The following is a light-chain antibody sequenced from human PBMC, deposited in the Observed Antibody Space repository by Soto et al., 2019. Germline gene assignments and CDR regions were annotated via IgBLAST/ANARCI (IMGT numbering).Light chain of an antibody. V-gene: IGLV3-27*01. CDR1: VLAKKY. CDR2: KDS. J-gene: IGLJ2*01. CDR3: YSAADNMGV. Sequence: SYALTQPSSVSVSPGQTARITCSGDVLAKKYARWFQQKPGQAPVLVIYKDSERPSGIPERFSGSSSGTTVTLTIRGAQVEDEADYYCYSAADNMGVFGGGTQLTVL.